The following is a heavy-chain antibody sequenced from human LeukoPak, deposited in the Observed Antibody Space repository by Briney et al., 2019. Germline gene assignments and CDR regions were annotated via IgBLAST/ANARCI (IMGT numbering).Heavy chain of an antibody. Sequence: PSETLSLTCTVSGGSISSSSYYWGWIRQPPGKGLEWIGSTYYSGSTYYNPSLKSRVTISVDTSKNQLSLKLSSVTAADTAVYYCARHRGYSYGFTYYFDYWGQGTLVTVSS. D-gene: IGHD5-18*01. CDR3: ARHRGYSYGFTYYFDY. J-gene: IGHJ4*02. V-gene: IGHV4-39*01. CDR2: TYYSGST. CDR1: GGSISSSSYY.